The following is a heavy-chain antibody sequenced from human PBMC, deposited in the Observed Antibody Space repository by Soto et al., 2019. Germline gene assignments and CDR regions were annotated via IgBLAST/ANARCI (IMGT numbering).Heavy chain of an antibody. CDR2: IKPKGSEK. J-gene: IGHJ5*01. CDR1: GFPFRSYW. D-gene: IGHD3-10*02. CDR3: ARDGFHITKFGYGDS. V-gene: IGHV3-7*01. Sequence: GGTLSLSCAALGFPFRSYWLSGVRQSPVKEREGVANIKPKGSEKWYGDTVKGRFTNSRDNAKNALSLQLNSLRLEDTAVYYCARDGFHITKFGYGDSWGQGNLVTVSS.